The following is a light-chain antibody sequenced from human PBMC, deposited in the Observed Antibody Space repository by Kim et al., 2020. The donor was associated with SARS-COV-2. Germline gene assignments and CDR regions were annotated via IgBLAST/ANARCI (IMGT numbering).Light chain of an antibody. V-gene: IGLV3-21*04. CDR3: QVWDGTSGHWV. J-gene: IGLJ3*02. Sequence: LTQPPSVSVAPGKTATVTCGGNNIGSKGVHWYQQQPGRAPAIVIYSDTVRPSNIPERFSASNSGHTATLTISRVEAGDEADYYCQVWDGTSGHWVFGGGTQLTVL. CDR2: SDT. CDR1: NIGSKG.